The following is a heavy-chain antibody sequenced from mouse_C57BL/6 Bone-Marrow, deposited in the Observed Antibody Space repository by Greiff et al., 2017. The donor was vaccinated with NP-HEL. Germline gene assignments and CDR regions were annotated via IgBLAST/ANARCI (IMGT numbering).Heavy chain of an antibody. CDR2: IDPETGGT. CDR1: GYTFTDYE. V-gene: IGHV1-15*01. CDR3: TRCPYRYGSSYRGFAY. D-gene: IGHD1-1*01. J-gene: IGHJ3*01. Sequence: VQLQESGAELVRPGASVTLSCKASGYTFTDYEMHWVKQTPVHGLEWIGAIDPETGGTAYNQKFKGKAILTADKSSSTAYMELRSLTAEDSAVYYWTRCPYRYGSSYRGFAYWGQGTLVTVSA.